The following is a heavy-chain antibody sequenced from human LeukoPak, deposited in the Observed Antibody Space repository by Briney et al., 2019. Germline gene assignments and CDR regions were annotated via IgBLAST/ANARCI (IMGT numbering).Heavy chain of an antibody. CDR3: AKDSGSYYYYMDV. CDR1: GFTFSSYG. D-gene: IGHD1-26*01. J-gene: IGHJ6*03. Sequence: GGSLRLSCAASGFTFSSYGMHWVRQAPGKGLEWVAFIRYDGSNKYYADSVKGRFTISRDNSKNTLYLQMNSLRAEDTAVYYCAKDSGSYYYYMDVWGKGTTVTVSS. V-gene: IGHV3-30*02. CDR2: IRYDGSNK.